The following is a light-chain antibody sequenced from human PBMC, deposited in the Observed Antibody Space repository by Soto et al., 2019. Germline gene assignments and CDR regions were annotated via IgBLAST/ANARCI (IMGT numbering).Light chain of an antibody. CDR2: AAS. Sequence: DVQMTQSPSSVSASVGDKITITCRASQDISRWLAWYQQKPGTAPKLLIYAASGLQSGVPSRFSGGGSGTDFTLAISSLQPEDFATYYCQATNNIPFTFGPGTKVDIK. J-gene: IGKJ3*01. CDR1: QDISRW. V-gene: IGKV1-12*01. CDR3: QATNNIPFT.